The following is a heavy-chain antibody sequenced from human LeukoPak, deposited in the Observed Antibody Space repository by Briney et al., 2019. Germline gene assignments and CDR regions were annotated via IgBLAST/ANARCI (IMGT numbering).Heavy chain of an antibody. CDR1: GFTFTGYD. J-gene: IGHJ5*02. CDR3: VRDGEGAAISVNYWFDP. V-gene: IGHV1-8*01. CDR2: MNPNNGNT. Sequence: ASVTVSCTASGFTFTGYDINWVRQASGQGLEWMGWMNPNNGNTGYAQKFQGRVTMTRDTSISTAYMELRGLRSEDTAVYYCVRDGEGAAISVNYWFDPWGQGTPVTVSS. D-gene: IGHD2-2*02.